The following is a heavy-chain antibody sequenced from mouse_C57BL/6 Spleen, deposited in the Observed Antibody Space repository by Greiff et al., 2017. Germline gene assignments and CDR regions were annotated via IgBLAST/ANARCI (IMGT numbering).Heavy chain of an antibody. CDR1: GYTFTSYW. D-gene: IGHD2-4*01. J-gene: IGHJ3*01. V-gene: IGHV1-72*01. CDR2: IDPNSGGT. CDR3: ARDSDYPAWFAY. Sequence: VQLQQPGAELVKPGASVKLSCKASGYTFTSYWMHWVKQRPGRGLEWIGRIDPNSGGTKYNGKFKSKATLTVDKPSSTAYMPLSSLTSEDSAVYYCARDSDYPAWFAYWGQGALVTVSA.